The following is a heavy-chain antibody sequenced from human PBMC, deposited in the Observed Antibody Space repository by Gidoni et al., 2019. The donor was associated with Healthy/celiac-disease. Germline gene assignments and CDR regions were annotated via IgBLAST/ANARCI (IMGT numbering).Heavy chain of an antibody. J-gene: IGHJ4*02. V-gene: IGHV3-21*01. CDR2: ISSSSSYI. CDR1: GFPFSSYS. CDR3: ARLVGANYYFDY. Sequence: EVQLVESGGGLVKPGGSLSLSCAASGFPFSSYSMNWVRQAPGKGLEGVSSISSSSSYIYYADSVKGRVTISRGNAKNSLYLQMNSLRAEDTAVYYCARLVGANYYFDYWGQGTLVTVSS. D-gene: IGHD1-26*01.